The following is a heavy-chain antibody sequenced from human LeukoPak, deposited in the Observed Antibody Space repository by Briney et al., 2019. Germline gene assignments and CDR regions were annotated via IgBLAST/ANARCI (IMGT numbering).Heavy chain of an antibody. V-gene: IGHV4-34*01. CDR1: GGSFSGYY. CDR3: ARHGDYVGVDS. Sequence: SETLSLTCAVYGGSFSGYYWSWIRQPPGKGLEWIGEINHGGITNYNPSLKSRVTISVDTSTNQFSLKLSSVTAADTAMYYCARHGDYVGVDSWGQGTLVTVSS. CDR2: INHGGIT. J-gene: IGHJ5*01. D-gene: IGHD4-17*01.